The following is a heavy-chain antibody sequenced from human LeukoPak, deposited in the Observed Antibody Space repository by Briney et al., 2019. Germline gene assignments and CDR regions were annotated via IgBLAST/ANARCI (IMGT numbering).Heavy chain of an antibody. Sequence: ASVTVSCKASGGTFSSYAISWVRQAPGQGLEWTGGIIPIFGTANYAQKFQGRVTITADESTSTAYMELSSLRSEDTAVYYCASSQLSDRYYYYMDVWGKGTTVTVSS. J-gene: IGHJ6*03. CDR1: GGTFSSYA. CDR2: IIPIFGTA. V-gene: IGHV1-69*01. D-gene: IGHD2-2*01. CDR3: ASSQLSDRYYYYMDV.